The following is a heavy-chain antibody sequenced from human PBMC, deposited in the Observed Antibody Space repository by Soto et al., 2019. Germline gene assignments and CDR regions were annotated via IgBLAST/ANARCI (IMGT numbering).Heavy chain of an antibody. J-gene: IGHJ5*02. CDR2: IYYSGST. CDR1: GGSISSGDYY. D-gene: IGHD3-10*01. CDR3: ARVVMVRGIVWFDP. V-gene: IGHV4-30-4*01. Sequence: PSETLSLTCTVSGGSISSGDYYWSWIRQPPGKGLEWIGYIYYSGSTYYNPSLKSRVTISVDTSKNQFSLKLSSVTAADTAVYYCARVVMVRGIVWFDPWGQGTLVTVSS.